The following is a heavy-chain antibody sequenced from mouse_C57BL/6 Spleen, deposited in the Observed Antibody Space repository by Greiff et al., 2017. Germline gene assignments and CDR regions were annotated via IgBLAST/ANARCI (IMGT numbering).Heavy chain of an antibody. CDR1: GFTFSDYG. CDR3: ARLSGSYAMDY. D-gene: IGHD3-2*02. CDR2: ISSGSSTI. J-gene: IGHJ4*01. Sequence: EVHLVESGGGLVKPGGSLKLSCAASGFTFSDYGMHWVRLAPEKGLEWVAYISSGSSTIYYADTVKGRFTISRDNAKNTLFLQMTSLRSEDTAMYYWARLSGSYAMDYWGPGTSVTVSS. V-gene: IGHV5-17*01.